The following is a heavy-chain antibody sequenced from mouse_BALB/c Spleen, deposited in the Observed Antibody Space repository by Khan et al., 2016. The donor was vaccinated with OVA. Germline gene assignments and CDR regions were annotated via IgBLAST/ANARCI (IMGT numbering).Heavy chain of an antibody. J-gene: IGHJ3*01. CDR3: DNHGSSSAWFTY. Sequence: QVQLQQSGAELAKPGASVKMSCKASGYTFANYWMHWVKQRPGQGLEWIGYINPSTDYTEYNQKFKDKATLTADKSSSTAYMQLTSLTSEDSALYYCDNHGSSSAWFTYWGQGTLVTVSA. CDR1: GYTFANYW. CDR2: INPSTDYT. V-gene: IGHV1-7*01. D-gene: IGHD1-1*01.